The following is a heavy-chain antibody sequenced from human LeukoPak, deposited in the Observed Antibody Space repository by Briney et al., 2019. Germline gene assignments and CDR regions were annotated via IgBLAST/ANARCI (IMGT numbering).Heavy chain of an antibody. D-gene: IGHD1-7*01. V-gene: IGHV3-23*01. CDR2: ISGSGGST. CDR1: GFTFNRHA. Sequence: PGGSLKLSCAASGFTFNRHAMTWVRQSPGKGLEWVSAISGSGGSTYYADSVKGRFTISTDNSKNTLYLQMDSLRAEDTAVYYCAKAETTSGYFWGQGTLVTVSS. J-gene: IGHJ4*02. CDR3: AKAETTSGYF.